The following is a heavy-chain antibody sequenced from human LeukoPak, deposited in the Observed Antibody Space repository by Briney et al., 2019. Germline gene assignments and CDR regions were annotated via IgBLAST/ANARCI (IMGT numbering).Heavy chain of an antibody. D-gene: IGHD3-10*01. CDR3: ARFSRFSDAGSGSLDC. CDR2: IKQDGSEK. V-gene: IGHV3-7*01. J-gene: IGHJ4*02. CDR1: GFTFSRYW. Sequence: PGGSLRLSCAASGFTFSRYWMSWVRQAPGKGLEWVANIKQDGSEKYYVDSVKGRFTISRDNAKNSLYLQMNSLRAEDTAVYYCARFSRFSDAGSGSLDCWGQGTLVTVSS.